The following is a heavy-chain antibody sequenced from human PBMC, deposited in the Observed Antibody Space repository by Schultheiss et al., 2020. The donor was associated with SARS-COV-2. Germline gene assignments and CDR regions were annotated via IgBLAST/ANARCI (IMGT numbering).Heavy chain of an antibody. Sequence: SETLSLTCSVSGGSISSYYWSWIRQPPGKGLEWIGYIYYSGSTNYNPSLKSRFTISVDTSKNQFSLKLSSVTAADTAVYYCARGYGSGSYGIDPWGQGTLVTVFS. CDR3: ARGYGSGSYGIDP. CDR1: GGSISSYY. CDR2: IYYSGST. D-gene: IGHD3-10*01. V-gene: IGHV4-59*01. J-gene: IGHJ5*02.